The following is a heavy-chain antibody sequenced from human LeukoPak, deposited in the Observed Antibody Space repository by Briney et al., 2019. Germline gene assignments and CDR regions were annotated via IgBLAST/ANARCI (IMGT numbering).Heavy chain of an antibody. CDR2: IYYSGST. Sequence: SQTLSLTCTVSGGSISSYYWSWIRQSPVKGLEWIGFIYYSGSTNYNPSLKSRVTISVDTSKNQFSLKLSSVTAADTAVYYCARARRWNAAVEGWWFDPWGQGTLVTVSS. V-gene: IGHV4-59*01. CDR1: GGSISSYY. CDR3: ARARRWNAAVEGWWFDP. D-gene: IGHD1-1*01. J-gene: IGHJ5*02.